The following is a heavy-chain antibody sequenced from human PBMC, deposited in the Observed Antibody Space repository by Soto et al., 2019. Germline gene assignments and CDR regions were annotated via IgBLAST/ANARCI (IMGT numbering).Heavy chain of an antibody. Sequence: EVQLLESGGGLVQPGGFLRLSCAASGLTFSNYAMSWVRQAPGRGLEWVCSIGGRGDNTYYAESVEGRFTISRDISKNALNLHMNSLRVDDTAIYYCANYYDSSGYPHGFFQHWGQGTLVTVSS. CDR2: IGGRGDNT. V-gene: IGHV3-23*01. CDR3: ANYYDSSGYPHGFFQH. J-gene: IGHJ1*01. D-gene: IGHD3-22*01. CDR1: GLTFSNYA.